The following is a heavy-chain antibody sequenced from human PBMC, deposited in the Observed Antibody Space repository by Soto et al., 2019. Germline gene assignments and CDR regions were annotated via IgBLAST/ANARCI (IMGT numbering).Heavy chain of an antibody. V-gene: IGHV3-30*18. Sequence: QVQLVESGGGVVQPGRSLRLSCAASGFTFNFYGMHWVRQAPGKCLEWVAGLSYDGNKKYYGDSVKGRFTISRDNSNNTLYLQMNNLRVEDTAVYFCAKSPLSSSSGLGDFWGQGALVTVSS. CDR3: AKSPLSSSSGLGDF. D-gene: IGHD6-6*01. J-gene: IGHJ4*02. CDR2: LSYDGNKK. CDR1: GFTFNFYG.